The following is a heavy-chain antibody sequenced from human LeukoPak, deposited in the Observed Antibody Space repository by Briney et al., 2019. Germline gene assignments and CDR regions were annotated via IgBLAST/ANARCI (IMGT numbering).Heavy chain of an antibody. CDR2: IRSKAYGETA. J-gene: IGHJ4*02. D-gene: IGHD1-1*01. V-gene: IGHV3-49*03. CDR1: GFTFGDYA. CDR3: TRDRGAYNLYDY. Sequence: GGSLRLSCTASGFTFGDYAMSWIRQAPGKGLEWLGFIRSKAYGETADYAASVKGRFTISRDDSKAIAYLQMNSLKTEDTAVYHCTRDRGAYNLYDYWGQGTLVTVSS.